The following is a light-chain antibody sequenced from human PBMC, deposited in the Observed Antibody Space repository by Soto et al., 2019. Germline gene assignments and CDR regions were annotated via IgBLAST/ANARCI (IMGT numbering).Light chain of an antibody. J-gene: IGLJ2*01. CDR2: EVT. Sequence: QSALTQPASVSGSPGQSITISCTGTSGDIGSYNRVSWYQQHPGKAPKLIIYEVTDRPSGVSNRFSGSKSGNTASLTITGLQAEDEADYYCQSYDTSLSGVAFGRGTKLTVL. V-gene: IGLV2-14*01. CDR1: SGDIGSYNR. CDR3: QSYDTSLSGVA.